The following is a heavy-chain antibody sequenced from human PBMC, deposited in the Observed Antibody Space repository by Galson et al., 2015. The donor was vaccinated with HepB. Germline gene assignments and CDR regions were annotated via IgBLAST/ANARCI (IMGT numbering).Heavy chain of an antibody. Sequence: SLRLSCAASGFTFSSYAMHWVRQAPGKGLEWVAVISYDGSNKYYADSVKGRFTISRDNSKNTLYLQMNSLRAEDTAVYYCASDGIVAPDVTIDYWGQGTLVTVSS. J-gene: IGHJ4*02. D-gene: IGHD3-22*01. V-gene: IGHV3-30*04. CDR2: ISYDGSNK. CDR1: GFTFSSYA. CDR3: ASDGIVAPDVTIDY.